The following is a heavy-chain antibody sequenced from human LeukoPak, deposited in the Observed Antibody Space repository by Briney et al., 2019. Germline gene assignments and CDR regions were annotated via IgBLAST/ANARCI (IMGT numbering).Heavy chain of an antibody. Sequence: ASVKVSCKVSGYALSESSIHLVRQTPGEGFEWMGGFDPEYVETTYAQKFRGRVTMTEDTSTDTAYMELINLRSDDTAVYYCVSDRSDGGYAESNGYPTFDLWGRGTLVTVSS. V-gene: IGHV1-24*01. CDR1: GYALSESS. CDR3: VSDRSDGGYAESNGYPTFDL. CDR2: FDPEYVET. J-gene: IGHJ2*01. D-gene: IGHD5-24*01.